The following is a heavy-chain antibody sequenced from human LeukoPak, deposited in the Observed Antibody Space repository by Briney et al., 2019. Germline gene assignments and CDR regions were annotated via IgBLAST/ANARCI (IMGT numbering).Heavy chain of an antibody. V-gene: IGHV4-59*01. Sequence: SETLSLTCTVSGGSISSYYWSWIRQPPGKGLEWIGYIYYSGSTNYNPSLKSRVTISVDTSKNQFSLKLSSVTAADTAVYYCARLRGGYLAAVSNWFDPWGQGTLVTVSS. J-gene: IGHJ5*02. CDR3: ARLRGGYLAAVSNWFDP. CDR2: IYYSGST. CDR1: GGSISSYY. D-gene: IGHD6-13*01.